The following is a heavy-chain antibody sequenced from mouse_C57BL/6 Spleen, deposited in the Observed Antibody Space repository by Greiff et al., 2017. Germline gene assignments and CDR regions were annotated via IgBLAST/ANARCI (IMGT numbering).Heavy chain of an antibody. CDR3: ARKGTTTVVEGYYFDY. Sequence: EVHLQQSGPELVKPGASVKISCKASGYTFTDYYMNWVKQSHGKSLEWIGDINPNNGGTSYNQKFKGKATLTVDKSSSTAYMELRSLTSEDSAVYYCARKGTTTVVEGYYFDYWGQGTTLTVSS. J-gene: IGHJ2*01. V-gene: IGHV1-26*01. D-gene: IGHD1-1*01. CDR2: INPNNGGT. CDR1: GYTFTDYY.